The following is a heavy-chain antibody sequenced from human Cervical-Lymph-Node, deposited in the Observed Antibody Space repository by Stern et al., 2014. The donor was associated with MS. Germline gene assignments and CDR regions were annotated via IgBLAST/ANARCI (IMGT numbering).Heavy chain of an antibody. CDR1: GFTSGSYD. CDR2: FSVSDGST. CDR3: AKGPTYYSGPYFSRLYRNEPRLYYFDY. J-gene: IGHJ4*02. Sequence: EVQLVESGGNLVQPGGSLRLSCVVSGFTSGSYDVTWVRQAPGKGLHWVSTFSVSDGSTYYADSVRGRFTISRDNSKNTLYLQMNSLRVEDTAVYYCAKGPTYYSGPYFSRLYRNEPRLYYFDYWGQGTLVTVSS. D-gene: IGHD2-15*01. V-gene: IGHV3-23*04.